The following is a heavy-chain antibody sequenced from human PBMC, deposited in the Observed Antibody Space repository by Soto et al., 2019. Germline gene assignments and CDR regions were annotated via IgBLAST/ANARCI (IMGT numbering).Heavy chain of an antibody. V-gene: IGHV1-18*01. CDR1: GYTFTSYG. CDR2: ISAYNGNT. Sequence: ASVKVSCKASGYTFTSYGISWVRQAPGQGLEWMGWISAYNGNTNYAQKLQGRVTMTTDTSTSTAYMELRSLRSDDTAVYYCARKWGGDQNDAYDFSGQGTIDIVSS. D-gene: IGHD2-21*02. J-gene: IGHJ3*01. CDR3: ARKWGGDQNDAYDF.